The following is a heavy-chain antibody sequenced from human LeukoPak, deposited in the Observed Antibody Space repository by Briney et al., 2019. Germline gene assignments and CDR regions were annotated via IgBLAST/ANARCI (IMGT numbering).Heavy chain of an antibody. Sequence: GGSLRLSCAASGFTFSSYGMHWVRQAPGKGLEWVAFIRYDGSNKYYADSVKGRFTISRDNSKNTLYLQMNSLRPEDTAVYYCAKEWSYSTGIYYFDYWGQGILVTVSS. CDR2: IRYDGSNK. D-gene: IGHD2-8*02. V-gene: IGHV3-30*02. CDR1: GFTFSSYG. J-gene: IGHJ4*02. CDR3: AKEWSYSTGIYYFDY.